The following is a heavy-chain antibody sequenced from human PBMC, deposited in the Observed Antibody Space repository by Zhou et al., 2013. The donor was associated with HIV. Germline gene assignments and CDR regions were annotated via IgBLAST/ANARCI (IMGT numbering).Heavy chain of an antibody. V-gene: IGHV1-69*04. CDR2: IIPILGIA. CDR1: GGTFSSYA. Sequence: QVQLVQSGAEVKKPGSSVKVSCKASGGTFSSYAISWVRQAPGQGLEWMGRIIPILGIANYAQKFQGRVTITADKSTSTAYMELSSLRSEDTAVYYCAREEEAVAAADYWGQGTLVTVSS. J-gene: IGHJ4*02. D-gene: IGHD6-19*01. CDR3: AREEEAVAAADY.